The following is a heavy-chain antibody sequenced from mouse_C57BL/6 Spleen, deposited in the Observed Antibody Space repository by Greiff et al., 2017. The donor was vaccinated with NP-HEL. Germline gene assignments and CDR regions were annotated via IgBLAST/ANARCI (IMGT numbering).Heavy chain of an antibody. D-gene: IGHD1-1*01. V-gene: IGHV1-22*01. CDR1: GYTFTDYN. CDR3: ARSWATVVPYAMDY. J-gene: IGHJ4*01. Sequence: VQLKQSGPELVKPGASVKMSCKASGYTFTDYNMHWVKQSHGKSLEWIGYINPNNGGTSYNQKFKGKATLTVNKSSSTAYMELRSLTSEDSAVYYCARSWATVVPYAMDYWGQGTSVTVSS. CDR2: INPNNGGT.